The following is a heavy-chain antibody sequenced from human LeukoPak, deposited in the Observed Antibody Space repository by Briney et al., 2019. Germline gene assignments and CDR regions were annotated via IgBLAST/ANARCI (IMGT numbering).Heavy chain of an antibody. CDR1: GFTFSSYA. CDR2: IGGSDGTT. V-gene: IGHV3-23*01. J-gene: IGHJ4*02. Sequence: PGGSLRLSCAASGFTFSSYAMNWVRQAPGKGLEWVSVIGGSDGTTYYADSVKGRFTISRDNAKNTLYLQMNSLRAEDTAVFYCARAGHYYDSNGYPFSYYFDSWGQGTLVTVSS. CDR3: ARAGHYYDSNGYPFSYYFDS. D-gene: IGHD3-22*01.